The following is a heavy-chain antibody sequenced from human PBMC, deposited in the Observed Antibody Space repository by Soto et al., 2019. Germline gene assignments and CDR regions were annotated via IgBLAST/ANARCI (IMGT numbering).Heavy chain of an antibody. CDR3: ARGRYYYGSGKRRDNPFDP. V-gene: IGHV4-59*01. CDR2: IYYSGST. D-gene: IGHD3-10*01. CDR1: GGSISSYY. Sequence: QVQLQESGPGLVKPSETLSLTCTVSGGSISSYYWSWIRQPPGKGLEWIGYIYYSGSTNYNPSLKSRVTISVDTSKNQFSLKLSSVTAADTAVYYCARGRYYYGSGKRRDNPFDPWGQGTLVTVSS. J-gene: IGHJ5*02.